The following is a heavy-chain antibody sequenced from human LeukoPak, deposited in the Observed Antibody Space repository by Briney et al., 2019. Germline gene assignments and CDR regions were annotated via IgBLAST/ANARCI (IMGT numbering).Heavy chain of an antibody. CDR2: ISGNGGRI. J-gene: IGHJ4*02. CDR1: GFTFSSYA. D-gene: IGHD2-15*01. CDR3: AKDREGGYCSGGSCSFDY. V-gene: IGHV3-23*01. Sequence: GGSLRLSCAASGFTFSSYAMYWVRQAPGKGLEGVSTISGNGGRISNADSVKGRFTVSRDNSKNTLYLQMNSLGAEDTAVYYCAKDREGGYCSGGSCSFDYWGQGTLVTVSS.